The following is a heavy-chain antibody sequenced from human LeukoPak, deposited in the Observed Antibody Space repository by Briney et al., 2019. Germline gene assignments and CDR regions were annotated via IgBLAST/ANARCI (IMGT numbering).Heavy chain of an antibody. Sequence: ASVKVSCKASGYSFSSYSISWVRQAPGQGLEWMGWISAYSGNTNYAHKLQGRVTMTTDTSTSTAYMELSSLRSEDTAVYYCARDISGWYQYDYWGQGTLVTVSS. CDR3: ARDISGWYQYDY. V-gene: IGHV1-18*01. CDR2: ISAYSGNT. CDR1: GYSFSSYS. D-gene: IGHD6-19*01. J-gene: IGHJ4*02.